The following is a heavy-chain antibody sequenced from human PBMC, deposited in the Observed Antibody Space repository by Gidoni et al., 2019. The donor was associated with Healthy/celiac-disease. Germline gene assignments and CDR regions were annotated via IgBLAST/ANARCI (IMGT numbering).Heavy chain of an antibody. V-gene: IGHV5-51*01. J-gene: IGHJ4*02. CDR1: GYSFTSCW. CDR2: IYPGDSDT. D-gene: IGHD2-15*01. Sequence: VQLAPSGDDVKMPGESLKIICKCSGYSFTSCWIGWVRQMPGKGLKWMGIIYPGDSDTRYSPSFQGQVTISADKSISTAYLQWSSLKASDTAMYYCARRGGGPSHFDYWGQGTLVTVSS. CDR3: ARRGGGPSHFDY.